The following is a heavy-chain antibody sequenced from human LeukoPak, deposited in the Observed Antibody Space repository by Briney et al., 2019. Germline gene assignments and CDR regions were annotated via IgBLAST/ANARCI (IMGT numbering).Heavy chain of an antibody. D-gene: IGHD5-18*01. Sequence: PGRSLRLSCAASGFTFSTYGMHWVRQTPGKGLEWVAVISYDGSNKYYTDSVKGRFTISRDNSKNTLYLQMNSLRAEDTAVYYCARGSGYSYAFTGRERTKSRLDYWGQGTLVTVSS. CDR2: ISYDGSNK. CDR1: GFTFSTYG. V-gene: IGHV3-30*03. J-gene: IGHJ4*02. CDR3: ARGSGYSYAFTGRERTKSRLDY.